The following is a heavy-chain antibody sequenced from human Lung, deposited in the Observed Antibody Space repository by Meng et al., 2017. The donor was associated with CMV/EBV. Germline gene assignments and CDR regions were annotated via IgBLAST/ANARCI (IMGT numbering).Heavy chain of an antibody. J-gene: IGHJ4*02. CDR2: ISGSGGST. Sequence: FTFSSYARGLVRQAPGKGLEWVSAISGSGGSTYYADSVKGRFTISRDNSKNTLYLQMNSLRAEDTAVYYCAKPGGWYYYDSSGYYYYWGQGTLVTVSS. V-gene: IGHV3-23*01. CDR1: FTFSSYA. CDR3: AKPGGWYYYDSSGYYYY. D-gene: IGHD3-22*01.